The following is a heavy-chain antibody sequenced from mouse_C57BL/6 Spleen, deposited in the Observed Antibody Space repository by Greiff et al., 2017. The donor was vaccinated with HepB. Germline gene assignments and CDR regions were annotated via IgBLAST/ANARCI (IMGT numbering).Heavy chain of an antibody. Sequence: EVKLQESGPGLVKPSQSLSLTCSVTGYSITSGYYWNWIRQFPGNKLEWMGYISYDGSNNYNPSLKNRISITRDTSKNQFFLKLNSVTTEDTATYYCARYSVFDYFDYWGQGTTLTVSS. J-gene: IGHJ2*01. V-gene: IGHV3-6*01. CDR1: GYSITSGYY. CDR2: ISYDGSN. CDR3: ARYSVFDYFDY.